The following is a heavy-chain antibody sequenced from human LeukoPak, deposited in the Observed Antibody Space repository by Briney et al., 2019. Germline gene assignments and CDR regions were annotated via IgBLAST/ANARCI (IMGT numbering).Heavy chain of an antibody. Sequence: SGGSLRLSCAASGCTFSSYAMSWVRQAPGKGLEWVSDISGSGGSKYYADAVKGRFTISRDNSKNTLYLKMNSLRAEDTAVYYCAKSWCYDSSGYYPFDYWGQGTLVTVSS. CDR1: GCTFSSYA. V-gene: IGHV3-23*01. J-gene: IGHJ4*02. D-gene: IGHD3-22*01. CDR2: ISGSGGSK. CDR3: AKSWCYDSSGYYPFDY.